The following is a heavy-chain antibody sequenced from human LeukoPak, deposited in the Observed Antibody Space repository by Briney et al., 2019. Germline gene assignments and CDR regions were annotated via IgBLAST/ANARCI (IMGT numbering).Heavy chain of an antibody. Sequence: GGSLRLSCAASGFTFSSYAMHWVRQAPGKGLEWVAVISYDGSNKYYADSVKGRFTISRDNSKNTLYLQMNSLRAEDTAVYYCAKDVNYYDSSGPNDWGQGTLVTVSS. CDR2: ISYDGSNK. V-gene: IGHV3-30*04. J-gene: IGHJ4*02. D-gene: IGHD3-22*01. CDR3: AKDVNYYDSSGPND. CDR1: GFTFSSYA.